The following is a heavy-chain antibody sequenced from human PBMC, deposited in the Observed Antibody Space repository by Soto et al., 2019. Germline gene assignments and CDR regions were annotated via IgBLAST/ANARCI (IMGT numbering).Heavy chain of an antibody. CDR3: ASSQNCSGGSCSDY. V-gene: IGHV1-8*01. J-gene: IGHJ4*02. CDR2: MNPNSGNT. D-gene: IGHD2-15*01. Sequence: QVQLVQSGAEVKKPGASVKVSCKASGYTFTSYDINWVRQATGQGLEWMGWMNPNSGNTGYAQKFQGRLTMTRNTSISTAYMELSSLRSEDTAVYYCASSQNCSGGSCSDYWGQGTLVTVSS. CDR1: GYTFTSYD.